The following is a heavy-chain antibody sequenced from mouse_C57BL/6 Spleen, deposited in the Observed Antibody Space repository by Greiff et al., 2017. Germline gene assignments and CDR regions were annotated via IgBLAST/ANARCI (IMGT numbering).Heavy chain of an antibody. CDR2: ISSGSSTI. Sequence: EVMLMESGGGLVKPGGSLKLSCAASGFTFSDYGMHWVRQAPETGLEWVAYISSGSSTIYYADTVKGRFTISRDNAKNTLFLQMTSLWTEDTAKYYCASPICGSSYGWAYGGKETLVTVSA. J-gene: IGHJ3*01. V-gene: IGHV5-17*01. CDR3: ASPICGSSYGWAY. D-gene: IGHD1-1*01. CDR1: GFTFSDYG.